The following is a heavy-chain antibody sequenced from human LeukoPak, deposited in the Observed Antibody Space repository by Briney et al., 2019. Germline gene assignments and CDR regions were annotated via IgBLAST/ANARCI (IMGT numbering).Heavy chain of an antibody. V-gene: IGHV5-51*01. Sequence: GESLKISCKGSGFSFTSYWIGWVRQMPGKGLEWMGIIYPSDSDTTYSPSFQGQVTISADKSISTAYLQWSSLKASDTAIYYCARRELGILYYFDYWGQGTLVTVSS. D-gene: IGHD7-27*01. CDR1: GFSFTSYW. CDR2: IYPSDSDT. J-gene: IGHJ4*02. CDR3: ARRELGILYYFDY.